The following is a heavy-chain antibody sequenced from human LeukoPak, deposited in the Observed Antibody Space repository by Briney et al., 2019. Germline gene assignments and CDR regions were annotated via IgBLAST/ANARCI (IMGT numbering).Heavy chain of an antibody. CDR2: INLNSGGT. Sequence: ASVKVSCKASAYTFTGYYIHWVRQTPGQGLEWMGWINLNSGGTDYAQRFQGRLTMTRDASISTAYMELSSLRSEDTAVYYCARLWFGELSRFDPWGQGTLVTVSS. D-gene: IGHD3-10*01. V-gene: IGHV1-2*02. CDR3: ARLWFGELSRFDP. J-gene: IGHJ5*02. CDR1: AYTFTGYY.